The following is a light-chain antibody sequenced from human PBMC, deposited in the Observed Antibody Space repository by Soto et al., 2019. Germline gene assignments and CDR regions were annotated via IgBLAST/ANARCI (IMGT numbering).Light chain of an antibody. CDR2: GAS. V-gene: IGKV3-15*01. Sequence: EIVMTQSPATLSVSPGERATLSCRASQSVSSNFAWYQQKPGQAPRLLIYGASTRATGIPARFSGSGSGTEFTLTISSLQSEDFAVYYCQQYNNWPLYTCGQGTKLEIK. J-gene: IGKJ2*01. CDR3: QQYNNWPLYT. CDR1: QSVSSN.